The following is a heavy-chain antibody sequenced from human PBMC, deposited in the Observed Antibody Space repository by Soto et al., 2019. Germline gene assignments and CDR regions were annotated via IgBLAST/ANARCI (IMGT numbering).Heavy chain of an antibody. CDR1: GGSISSYY. J-gene: IGHJ4*02. V-gene: IGHV4-59*01. Sequence: SETLSLTCTVSGGSISSYYWSWIRQPPGKGLEWIGYIYYSGSTNYNPSLKSRVTISLDTSKNQFSLKLSSVTAADTAVYYCARDSGGKRDYFDYWGQGTPVTVSS. CDR2: IYYSGST. CDR3: ARDSGGKRDYFDY. D-gene: IGHD2-15*01.